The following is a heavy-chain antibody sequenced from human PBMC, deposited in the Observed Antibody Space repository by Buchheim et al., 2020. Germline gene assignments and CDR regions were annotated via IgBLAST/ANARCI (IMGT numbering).Heavy chain of an antibody. J-gene: IGHJ6*02. V-gene: IGHV3-30*18. D-gene: IGHD3-10*01. Sequence: QVQLVESGGGVVQPGRSLRLSCAASGFTFSSYGMHWVRQAPGKGLEWVAVISYDGSNKYYADSVKGRFTISRDNSKNTLHLQMNSLRAEDTAVYYCAKSGYGMDVWGQGTT. CDR3: AKSGYGMDV. CDR2: ISYDGSNK. CDR1: GFTFSSYG.